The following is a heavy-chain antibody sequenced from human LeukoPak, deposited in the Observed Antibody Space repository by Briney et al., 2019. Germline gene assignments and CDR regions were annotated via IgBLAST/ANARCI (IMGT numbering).Heavy chain of an antibody. Sequence: PSETLSLTCGVSGGSISDTNWWTWFRQPPGKGLEWIGEVNLQGSTNYNPSLKSRLTLSVDLSENHISLRLTSVTAADTAVYYCAREGGFYRPLDYSGQGTLVTVSS. J-gene: IGHJ4*02. CDR3: AREGGFYRPLDY. CDR2: VNLQGST. D-gene: IGHD3-3*01. CDR1: GGSISDTNW. V-gene: IGHV4-4*02.